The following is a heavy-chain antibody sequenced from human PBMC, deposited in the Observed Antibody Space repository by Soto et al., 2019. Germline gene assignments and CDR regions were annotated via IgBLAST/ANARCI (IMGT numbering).Heavy chain of an antibody. CDR1: GFTFSRYS. J-gene: IGHJ3*02. D-gene: IGHD3-3*01. CDR3: AKDGDLWSGYYTGADDAFDI. Sequence: QVQLMESGGGVVQPGGSLRLSSATSGFTFSRYSMHWFRQAPGKGLEWVAVTSSDGGTKFYADSVKGRFTVSRDNSKNTLYLKMNFLRVDDTAVYYCAKDGDLWSGYYTGADDAFDIWGRGTMVTVSS. V-gene: IGHV3-30-3*01. CDR2: TSSDGGTK.